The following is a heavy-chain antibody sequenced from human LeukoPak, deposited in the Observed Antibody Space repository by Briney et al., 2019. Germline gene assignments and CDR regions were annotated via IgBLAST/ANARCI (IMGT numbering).Heavy chain of an antibody. CDR2: IYWNDDK. Sequence: SGPTLVKPTQTLTLTCTFSGFSLSTSGVGVGWIRQPPGKALEWLALIYWNDDKRYSPSLKSRLTITKDTSKNQVVLTMTNMDPVETATYYCAHSRPLRAYYDFWSGYPPSNYYYGMDVWGQGTTVTVSS. CDR3: AHSRPLRAYYDFWSGYPPSNYYYGMDV. CDR1: GFSLSTSGVG. V-gene: IGHV2-5*01. D-gene: IGHD3-3*01. J-gene: IGHJ6*02.